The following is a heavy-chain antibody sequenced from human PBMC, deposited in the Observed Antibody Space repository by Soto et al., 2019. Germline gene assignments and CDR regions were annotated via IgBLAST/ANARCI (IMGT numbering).Heavy chain of an antibody. CDR1: GFTFSSYW. CDR3: TRSGSSTYYYGMDV. V-gene: IGHV3-74*01. Sequence: EVQLVESGGGLVQPGGSLRLSCAASGFTFSSYWMHWVRQAPGKGLVWVSRINSDGSNTNYADTVKGRFTISRDNAKNTLYMQRNSLRAEYKAVYYCTRSGSSTYYYGMDVWGQGTTVTVSS. D-gene: IGHD6-6*01. J-gene: IGHJ6*02. CDR2: INSDGSNT.